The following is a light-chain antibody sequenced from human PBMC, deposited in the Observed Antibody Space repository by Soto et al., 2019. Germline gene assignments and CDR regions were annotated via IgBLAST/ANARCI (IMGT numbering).Light chain of an antibody. CDR1: SSNLGGYYY. V-gene: IGLV2-11*01. CDR3: CSYAGSFTWV. CDR2: DVT. J-gene: IGLJ3*02. Sequence: QSVLTQPRSVSGSPGQSVTISCSGTSSNLGGYYYVSWYQHHPGKAPKLIIYDVTLRPSGVPDRFSGYKSGNTASLTISGLQAEDEADYYCCSYAGSFTWVFGGGTKVTVL.